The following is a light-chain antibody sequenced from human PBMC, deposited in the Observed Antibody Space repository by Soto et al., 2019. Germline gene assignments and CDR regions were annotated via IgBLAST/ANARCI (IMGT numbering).Light chain of an antibody. J-gene: IGKJ1*01. CDR3: QQYGTYPQT. CDR1: QSVTSNY. V-gene: IGKV3-20*01. Sequence: EIVLTQSPRTLPLSPGERATLSWTASQSVTSNYLAWYQQKPGQAPGLLIYDTSTRDSGVPDRFSGSGSGTAFTLTISRLEPEDFAVYYCQQYGTYPQTFGQGTKVDIK. CDR2: DTS.